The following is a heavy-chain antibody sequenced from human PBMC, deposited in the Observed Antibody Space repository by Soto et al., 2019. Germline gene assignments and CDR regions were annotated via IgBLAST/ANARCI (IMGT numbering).Heavy chain of an antibody. CDR2: ISPYSGNT. J-gene: IGHJ5*02. V-gene: IGHV1-18*01. D-gene: IGHD5-18*01. CDR3: AWERSGYFLTVEP. CDR1: GYTFTTYD. Sequence: GAPVKVSCKASGYTFTTYDLSCVRQAPGQGLEWMGWISPYSGNTKYAQKLQGRVTMTTDTSTNTAYVELRSLRSDDTAVNYCAWERSGYFLTVEPWGQGTLVTVS.